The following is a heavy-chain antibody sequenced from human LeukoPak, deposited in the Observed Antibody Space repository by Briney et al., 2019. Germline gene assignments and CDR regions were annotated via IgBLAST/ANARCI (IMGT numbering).Heavy chain of an antibody. CDR3: AKEVKAVTNWFDP. V-gene: IGHV3-23*01. Sequence: GGSLRLSCTPSGFTFSSHAMSWVRQAPGKGLEWVSAISFSGTNTYYADSVKGRFTISRDNSKNTLYLQMNSLRAEDTAVYFCAKEVKAVTNWFDPWGQGTLVTVSS. J-gene: IGHJ5*02. CDR2: ISFSGTNT. D-gene: IGHD6-19*01. CDR1: GFTFSSHA.